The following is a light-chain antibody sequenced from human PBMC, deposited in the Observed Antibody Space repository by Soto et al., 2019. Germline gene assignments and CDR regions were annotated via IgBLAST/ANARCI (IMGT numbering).Light chain of an antibody. J-gene: IGKJ1*01. CDR2: GAS. Sequence: EIVMTQSPATLSVSPGERATLSCRASQSVSSSYLAWYQQKPGQAPRLLIYGASSRATGIPDRFSGSGSGTDFTLTISRLEPEDFAVYYCQQYARTPRTFGQGTKVDI. CDR3: QQYARTPRT. CDR1: QSVSSSY. V-gene: IGKV3-20*01.